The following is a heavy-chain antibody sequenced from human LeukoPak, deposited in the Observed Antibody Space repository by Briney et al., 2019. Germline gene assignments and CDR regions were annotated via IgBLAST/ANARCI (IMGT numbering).Heavy chain of an antibody. Sequence: GGSLRLSCAASGFTFTTYWMTWVRQAPGRGLEWVANINQDGSEKYFVDSVKGRFTISRDNARNSLYLQMNSLRVEDTAVYYCARVAKYYYGSETYYFFEHWGQGTPVTASS. D-gene: IGHD3-10*01. J-gene: IGHJ4*02. CDR2: INQDGSEK. CDR1: GFTFTTYW. CDR3: ARVAKYYYGSETYYFFEH. V-gene: IGHV3-7*01.